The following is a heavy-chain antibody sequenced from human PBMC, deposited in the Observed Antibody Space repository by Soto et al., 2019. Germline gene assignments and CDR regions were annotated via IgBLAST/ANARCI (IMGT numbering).Heavy chain of an antibody. CDR2: ISGSGGST. CDR1: GFTFSSYA. CDR3: AKPTWNYYDSSGTVDY. V-gene: IGHV3-23*01. D-gene: IGHD3-22*01. Sequence: GGSLRLSCAASGFTFSSYAMSLVRQAPGKGLEWVSAISGSGGSTYYADSVKGRFTISRDNSKNTLYLQMNSLRAEDTAVYYCAKPTWNYYDSSGTVDYWGQGTLVTVSS. J-gene: IGHJ4*02.